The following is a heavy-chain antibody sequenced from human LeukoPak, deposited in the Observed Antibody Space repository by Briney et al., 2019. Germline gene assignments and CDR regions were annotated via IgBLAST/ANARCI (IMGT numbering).Heavy chain of an antibody. CDR1: GFTFSSYS. D-gene: IGHD3-3*01. CDR3: AKAGTYYDFWSGYYWVDY. J-gene: IGHJ4*02. Sequence: GGSLRLSCAASGFTFSSYSMNWVRQAPGKGLEWVSSISSSSSYIYYADSVKGRFTISRDNAKNSLYLQMNSLRAEDTAVYYCAKAGTYYDFWSGYYWVDYWGQGTLVTVSS. V-gene: IGHV3-21*03. CDR2: ISSSSSYI.